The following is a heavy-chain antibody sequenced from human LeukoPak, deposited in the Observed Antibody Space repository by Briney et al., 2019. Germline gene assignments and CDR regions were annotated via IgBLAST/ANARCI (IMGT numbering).Heavy chain of an antibody. CDR1: GYTFTDYF. V-gene: IGHV1-2*02. D-gene: IGHD3-22*01. Sequence: ASVKVSCKSSGYTFTDYFLHWVRQAPGQGLEWMGWINPNSGGTNYAQKFQGRVTMTRDTSISTAYMELSRLRSDDTAVYYCARDQRYYYDSSGYGLWGQGTLVTVSS. CDR2: INPNSGGT. J-gene: IGHJ4*02. CDR3: ARDQRYYYDSSGYGL.